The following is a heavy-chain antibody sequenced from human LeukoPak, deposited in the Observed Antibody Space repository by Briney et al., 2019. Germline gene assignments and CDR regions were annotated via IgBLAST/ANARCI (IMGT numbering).Heavy chain of an antibody. CDR1: GFTFSSYW. CDR3: ARDLRLLYSGIYYEFFDF. D-gene: IGHD1-26*01. Sequence: PGGSLRLSCAASGFTFSSYWMLWVRQAPGKGLMWVSRINSDGSSTRYADSVKGRFTISRDNAKNTLYMQLNSLRAEDTAVYYCARDLRLLYSGIYYEFFDFWGQGTLVTVSS. J-gene: IGHJ4*02. CDR2: INSDGSST. V-gene: IGHV3-74*01.